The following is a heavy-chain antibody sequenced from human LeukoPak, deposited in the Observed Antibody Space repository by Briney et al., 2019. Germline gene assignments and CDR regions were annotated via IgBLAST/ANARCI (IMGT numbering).Heavy chain of an antibody. J-gene: IGHJ4*02. CDR3: ARGYYDSSGYSGNFDY. Sequence: GGSLRLSCAASGFTFSDYYMSWIRHAPGKGLEWVSYISSSGSTIYYADSVKGRCTISRDNAKNSLYLQMNSLRAEDTAVYYCARGYYDSSGYSGNFDYWGQGTLVTVSS. V-gene: IGHV3-11*01. CDR2: ISSSGSTI. D-gene: IGHD3-22*01. CDR1: GFTFSDYY.